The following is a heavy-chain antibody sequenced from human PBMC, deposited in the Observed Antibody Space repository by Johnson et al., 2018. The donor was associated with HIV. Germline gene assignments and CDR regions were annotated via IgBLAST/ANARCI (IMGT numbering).Heavy chain of an antibody. V-gene: IGHV3-7*05. CDR2: IKQDGSEK. Sequence: VQLVESGGGLVQPGGSLRLSCAVSGFTFSYYWMSWVRQAPGKGLEWVANIKQDGSEKYYVDSVKGRFTISRDNAKKSLYLQMNSLRAEDTAVYYCERELRIAARGLAFDIWGRGTMVTVSS. D-gene: IGHD6-6*01. J-gene: IGHJ3*02. CDR1: GFTFSYYW. CDR3: ERELRIAARGLAFDI.